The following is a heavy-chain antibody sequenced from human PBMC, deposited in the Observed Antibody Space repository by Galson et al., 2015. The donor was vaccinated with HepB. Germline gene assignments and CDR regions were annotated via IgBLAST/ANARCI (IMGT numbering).Heavy chain of an antibody. CDR2: IGYTGSYT. J-gene: IGHJ3*02. CDR1: GFTLNIYD. V-gene: IGHV3-23*01. Sequence: SLRLSCAASGFTLNIYDMIWVRQAPGKGLEWVSTIGYTGSYTFYAESVKGRFTISRDTSRNTLSLQMNNLRAEDTAVYYCAKGLTSGSPYRAFEMWGQGTMVTVSS. D-gene: IGHD3-22*01. CDR3: AKGLTSGSPYRAFEM.